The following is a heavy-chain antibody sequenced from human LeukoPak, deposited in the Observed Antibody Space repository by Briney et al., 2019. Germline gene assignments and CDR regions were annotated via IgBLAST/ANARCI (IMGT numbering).Heavy chain of an antibody. CDR3: ARVSPRELMFDY. D-gene: IGHD3-16*01. CDR2: INPSGGST. J-gene: IGHJ4*02. CDR1: GYTFTSYY. Sequence: GASVEVSCKASGYTFTSYYMHWVRQAPGQGLEWMGIINPSGGSTSYAQKFQGRVTMTRDTSTSTVYMELSSLRSEDTAVYYCARVSPRELMFDYWGQGTLVTVSS. V-gene: IGHV1-46*01.